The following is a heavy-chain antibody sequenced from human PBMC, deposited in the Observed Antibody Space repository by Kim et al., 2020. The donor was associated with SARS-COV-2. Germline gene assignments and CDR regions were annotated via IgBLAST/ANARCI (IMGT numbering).Heavy chain of an antibody. J-gene: IGHJ6*02. D-gene: IGHD1-26*01. CDR3: TRDEEDGWELRCMDV. V-gene: IGHV3-21*01. Sequence: SVKGRFTNSREKAKNSVYLQMNSLRAEDTAVYYCTRDEEDGWELRCMDVWGQGTTVTVSS.